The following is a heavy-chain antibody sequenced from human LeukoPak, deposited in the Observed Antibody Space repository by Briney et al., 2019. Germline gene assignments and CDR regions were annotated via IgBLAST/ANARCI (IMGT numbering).Heavy chain of an antibody. V-gene: IGHV4-61*01. D-gene: IGHD3-3*01. CDR3: ARVLTIFGVVTPYFDY. CDR2: IHYSGST. CDR1: AGSVSSGSDY. J-gene: IGHJ4*02. Sequence: PSETLSLTCTVSAGSVSSGSDYWSWIRQPPGKGLEWIGFIHYSGSTTYSPSLKSRVSISVDTSKNQFSLKLSSVTAADTAIYYCARVLTIFGVVTPYFDYWGQGTLVTVSS.